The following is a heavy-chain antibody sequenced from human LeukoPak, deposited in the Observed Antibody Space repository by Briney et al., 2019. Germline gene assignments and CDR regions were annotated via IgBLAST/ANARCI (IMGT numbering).Heavy chain of an antibody. CDR2: IIPIFGTA. D-gene: IGHD1-1*01. CDR1: GGTFSSYA. J-gene: IGHJ4*02. V-gene: IGHV1-69*05. CDR3: ARDHNYAFDN. Sequence: GASVKVSCKASGGTFSSYAISWVRQAPGQGLEWMGGIIPIFGTANYAQKFQGRVTITTDESTSTAYMELSSLRSEDTAVYYCARDHNYAFDNWGQGTLVTVSS.